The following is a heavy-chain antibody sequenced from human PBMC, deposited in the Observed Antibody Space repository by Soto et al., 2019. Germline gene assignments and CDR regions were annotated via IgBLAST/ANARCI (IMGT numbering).Heavy chain of an antibody. CDR1: GFSFSSAP. Sequence: EVQLVESGGGLVQPGGSLRPSCAASGFSFSSAPMNWVRQAPGKGLEWVANIRTGGSATSYADSVKGRFTISRDNGKNSLYLQMNSLRDEDTAVYFCASDLNWGFDSWGQGTLVTVSS. CDR2: IRTGGSAT. CDR3: ASDLNWGFDS. V-gene: IGHV3-48*02. D-gene: IGHD7-27*01. J-gene: IGHJ5*01.